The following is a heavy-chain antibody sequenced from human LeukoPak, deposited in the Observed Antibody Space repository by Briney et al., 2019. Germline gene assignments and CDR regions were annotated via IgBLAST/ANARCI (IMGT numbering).Heavy chain of an antibody. Sequence: SQTLSLTCTVSGGSISSGSYYWSWIRQPAGKGLEWIGRIYTSGSTNYNPPLKSRVIISVDTSKNQFSLKLSSVTAADTAVYYCARDRMMEGKQQSQVYGVIATDYYYYYYMDVWGKGTTVTVSS. CDR2: IYTSGST. J-gene: IGHJ6*03. D-gene: IGHD2-21*01. CDR1: GGSISSGSYY. CDR3: ARDRMMEGKQQSQVYGVIATDYYYYYYMDV. V-gene: IGHV4-61*02.